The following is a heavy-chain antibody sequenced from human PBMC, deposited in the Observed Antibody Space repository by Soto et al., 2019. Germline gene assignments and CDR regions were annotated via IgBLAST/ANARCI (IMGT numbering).Heavy chain of an antibody. Sequence: SVKVSCKASGGTFSSYAISWVRQAPGQGLEWMGGIIPIFGTANYAQKFQGRVTITADESTSTAYMELSSLRSEDTAVYYCAIYISGFGELFPGHDGMDVWGQGTTVTVSS. D-gene: IGHD3-10*01. J-gene: IGHJ6*02. CDR1: GGTFSSYA. CDR3: AIYISGFGELFPGHDGMDV. V-gene: IGHV1-69*13. CDR2: IIPIFGTA.